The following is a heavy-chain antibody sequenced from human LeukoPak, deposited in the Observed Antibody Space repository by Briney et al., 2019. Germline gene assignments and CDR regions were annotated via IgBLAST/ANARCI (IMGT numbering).Heavy chain of an antibody. D-gene: IGHD1-26*01. CDR1: GYTFTSYG. V-gene: IGHV1-18*01. CDR3: AVGDPYQLLEE. Sequence: GASVKVSCKASGYTFTSYGISWVRQAPGQGLEWMGWISAYNGNTNYAQKLQGRVTMTTDTSTSTAYMELSSLTPDDTAVYYCAVGDPYQLLEEWGQGTLVTVSS. CDR2: ISAYNGNT. J-gene: IGHJ4*02.